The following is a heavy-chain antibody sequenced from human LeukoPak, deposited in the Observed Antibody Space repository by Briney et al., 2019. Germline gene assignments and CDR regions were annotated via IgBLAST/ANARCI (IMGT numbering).Heavy chain of an antibody. CDR3: SGGSRFVDY. CDR1: GFTFSSYG. J-gene: IGHJ4*02. CDR2: ISYDGSNK. D-gene: IGHD3-16*01. Sequence: PGRSLRLSCAASGFTFSSYGMHWVRQAPGKGLEWVAVISYDGSNKYYADSVKGRFTISRDNSKNTLYLQMNSLRVEDTAVYYCSGGSRFVDYWGQGTLVTVSS. V-gene: IGHV3-30*03.